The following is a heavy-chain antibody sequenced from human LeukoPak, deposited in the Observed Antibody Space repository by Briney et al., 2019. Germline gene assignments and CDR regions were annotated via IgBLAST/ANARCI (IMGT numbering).Heavy chain of an antibody. Sequence: ASVTVSCKASGGTFSSYAISWVRQAPGQGLEWMGGIIPIFGTANYAQKFQGRVTITADESTSTAYMELSSLRSEDTAVYYCARVARAYCGGDCYSPFDYWGQGTLVTVSS. CDR2: IIPIFGTA. CDR3: ARVARAYCGGDCYSPFDY. J-gene: IGHJ4*02. D-gene: IGHD2-21*02. V-gene: IGHV1-69*13. CDR1: GGTFSSYA.